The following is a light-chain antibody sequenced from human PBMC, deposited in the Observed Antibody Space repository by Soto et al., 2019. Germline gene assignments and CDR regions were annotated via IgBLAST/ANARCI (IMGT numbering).Light chain of an antibody. CDR2: GAS. CDR1: QSVSSN. V-gene: IGKV3-15*01. Sequence: EIVMTQSPATLSVSPGERATLSCRASQSVSSNLAWYQQKSGQAPRLLIYGASTRATGIPARFSGSGSGTEFTLTISSLQSEDFAVYYCQQYNNWPPWTFGQGT. J-gene: IGKJ1*01. CDR3: QQYNNWPPWT.